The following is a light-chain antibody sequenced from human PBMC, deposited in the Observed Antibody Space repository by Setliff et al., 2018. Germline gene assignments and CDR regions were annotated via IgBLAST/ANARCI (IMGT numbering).Light chain of an antibody. CDR3: SSYTSSSTYV. V-gene: IGLV2-11*01. J-gene: IGLJ1*01. Sequence: QSALTQPRSVSGSPGRTVTISCTGTSSDVGAYNYVSWYQQHPDKAPKLMISDVSKRPSGVSNRFSGSKSGNTASLTISGLQAEDEADYYCSSYTSSSTYVFGTGTKVTVL. CDR1: SSDVGAYNY. CDR2: DVS.